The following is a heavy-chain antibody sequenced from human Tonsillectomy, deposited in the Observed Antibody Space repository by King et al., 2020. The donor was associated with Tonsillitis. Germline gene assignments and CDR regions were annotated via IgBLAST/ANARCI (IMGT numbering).Heavy chain of an antibody. V-gene: IGHV3-30*18. CDR1: GFTFSNYG. J-gene: IGHJ4*02. CDR2: ISFDGKHK. Sequence: VQLVESGGSVVQPGRSLRLSCAASGFTFSNYGVHWVRQAPGKGLEWVAVISFDGKHKFYADSVKGRFTVSRDISNSTLYLQMNSLRAKDTAVYYCAKGTDAFEFWSGYDYWGQGTLVIVSS. CDR3: AKGTDAFEFWSGYDY. D-gene: IGHD3-3*01.